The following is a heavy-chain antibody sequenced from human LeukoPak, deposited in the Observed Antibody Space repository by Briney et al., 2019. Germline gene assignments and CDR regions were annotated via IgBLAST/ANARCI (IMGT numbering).Heavy chain of an antibody. CDR2: IWYDGTNK. Sequence: GGSLRLSCAASGFTFSSYGMHWVRQAPGKGLEWVAVIWYDGTNKYYADSVKGRFTISRDNSKNTLYLQMNSLRAEDTAVYYCARDGGRSSGWADYWGQGTLVTVSS. V-gene: IGHV3-33*01. CDR1: GFTFSSYG. D-gene: IGHD6-19*01. CDR3: ARDGGRSSGWADY. J-gene: IGHJ4*02.